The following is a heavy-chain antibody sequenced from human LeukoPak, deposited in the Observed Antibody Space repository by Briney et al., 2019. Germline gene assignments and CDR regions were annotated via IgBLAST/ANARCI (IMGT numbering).Heavy chain of an antibody. D-gene: IGHD3-10*01. V-gene: IGHV5-51*01. CDR1: GYSFTSYW. Sequence: GESLKISCKGSGYSFTSYWIGWVRQMPGKGLEWMGIIYPGDSDTRYSPSFQGQVTISADKSISTAYLQWSSLKASDTAMYYCASTTMVRGVIRGMDVWGQGTTVTVSS. CDR2: IYPGDSDT. CDR3: ASTTMVRGVIRGMDV. J-gene: IGHJ6*02.